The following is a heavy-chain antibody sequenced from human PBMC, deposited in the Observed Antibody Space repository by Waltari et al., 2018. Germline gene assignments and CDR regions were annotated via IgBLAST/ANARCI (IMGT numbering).Heavy chain of an antibody. CDR1: GYTFTGYY. D-gene: IGHD6-19*01. J-gene: IGHJ4*02. CDR2: SNPNSGGT. CDR3: ARQQWLPEENFDY. Sequence: QVQLVQSGAEVKKPGASVKVSCKASGYTFTGYYMHWVRQAPGQGLEWRGWSNPNSGGTNYAQKFQGRVTMTRETSISTAYMELSRLRSDDTAVYYCARQQWLPEENFDYWGQGTLVTVSS. V-gene: IGHV1-2*02.